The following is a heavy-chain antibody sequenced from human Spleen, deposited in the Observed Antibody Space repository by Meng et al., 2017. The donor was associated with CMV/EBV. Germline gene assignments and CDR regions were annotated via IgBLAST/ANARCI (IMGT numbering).Heavy chain of an antibody. CDR3: ARDRGYYDSTGFNWFDP. J-gene: IGHJ5*02. CDR1: GFTFSSYG. D-gene: IGHD3-22*01. Sequence: GESLKISCAASGFTFSSYGMHWVRQAPGKGLEWVAFIRYDGSNKYYADSVKGRFTISRDNAKNSLYLQMNSLRPEDTAVYYCARDRGYYDSTGFNWFDPWGQGTLVTVSS. V-gene: IGHV3-30*02. CDR2: IRYDGSNK.